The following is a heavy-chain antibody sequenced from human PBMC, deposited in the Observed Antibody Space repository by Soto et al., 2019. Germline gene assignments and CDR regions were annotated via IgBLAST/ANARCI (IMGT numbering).Heavy chain of an antibody. V-gene: IGHV4-39*01. CDR1: GGSISSYY. D-gene: IGHD3-22*01. CDR2: IYYSGST. J-gene: IGHJ5*02. CDR3: ARHLQERYYYDSSGYYST. Sequence: PSETLSLTCTVSGGSISSYYWGWIRQPPGKGLEWIGSIYYSGSTYYTPSLKSRVTISVDTSKNQFSLKLSSVTAADTAVYYCARHLQERYYYDSSGYYSTWGQGTLVTVSS.